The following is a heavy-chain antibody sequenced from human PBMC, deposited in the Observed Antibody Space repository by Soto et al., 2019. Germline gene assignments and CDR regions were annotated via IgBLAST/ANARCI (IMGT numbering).Heavy chain of an antibody. J-gene: IGHJ1*01. V-gene: IGHV4-31*03. CDR2: IYYSGST. Sequence: QVQLQESGPGLVKPSQTLSLTCTVSGGSISSGGYYWSWIRQHPGKGLEWIGYIYYSGSTYYNPSLKRRVTISVDTSKYQFSLKLSSVTAADTAVYYCAREYYYDSSGYYYAGGYFQHWGQGTLVTVSS. CDR1: GGSISSGGYY. CDR3: AREYYYDSSGYYYAGGYFQH. D-gene: IGHD3-22*01.